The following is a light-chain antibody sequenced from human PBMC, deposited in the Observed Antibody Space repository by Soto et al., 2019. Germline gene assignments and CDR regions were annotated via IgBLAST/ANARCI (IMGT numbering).Light chain of an antibody. CDR3: QQYNTPAT. V-gene: IGKV1-5*01. CDR2: DAS. J-gene: IGKJ2*01. CDR1: QSISRC. Sequence: DIQMTQSPSTLSASVGDRVTITCRASQSISRCWAWYQQKPGKAPKVLIYDASSLESGVPSRFSGSGAGTEFTLTISSLQPDDVATYYCQQYNTPATFGQGTKLEIK.